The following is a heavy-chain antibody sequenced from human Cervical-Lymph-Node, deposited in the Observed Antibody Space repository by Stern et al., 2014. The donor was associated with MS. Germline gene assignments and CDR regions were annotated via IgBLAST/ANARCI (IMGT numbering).Heavy chain of an antibody. V-gene: IGHV2-70*01. CDR2: IDWYDDK. J-gene: IGHJ4*02. CDR1: GFSLSTSGVC. D-gene: IGHD2-21*02. Sequence: QVTLRESGPALVKPTQTLTLTCTFSGFSLSTSGVCVSWIRQPPGKALEWLTLIDWYDDKYYSPSLKTRLTISKDTSKNQVVLTITNMDPVDTATYYCARGDCFSYYFDSWGQGTLVTVSS. CDR3: ARGDCFSYYFDS.